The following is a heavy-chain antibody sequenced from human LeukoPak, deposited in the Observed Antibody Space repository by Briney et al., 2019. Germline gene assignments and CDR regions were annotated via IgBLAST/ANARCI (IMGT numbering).Heavy chain of an antibody. CDR3: AREHSGSYYGGAFDI. V-gene: IGHV3-23*01. D-gene: IGHD1-26*01. CDR1: GYTFSTYA. J-gene: IGHJ3*02. CDR2: ISGSGGST. Sequence: PGGSLRLSCEGFGYTFSTYAMSWVRQAPGKGLEWVSGISGSGGSTDYADSVKGRFTISRDNAKNSLYLQMNSLRAEDTAVYYCAREHSGSYYGGAFDIWGQGTMVTVSS.